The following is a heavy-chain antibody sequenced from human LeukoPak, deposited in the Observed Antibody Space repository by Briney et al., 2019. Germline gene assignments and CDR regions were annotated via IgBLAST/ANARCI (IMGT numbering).Heavy chain of an antibody. Sequence: GGSLRLSCAASGFTFSRYSMNWVRQAPGKGLEWVSSISSDSSHMYYADSVKGRFTISRDNAKNSLYLQMNSLRAEETAVYYCARVKEAAAFDYWGQGALVTVSS. CDR2: ISSDSSHM. D-gene: IGHD6-25*01. CDR1: GFTFSRYS. CDR3: ARVKEAAAFDY. V-gene: IGHV3-21*01. J-gene: IGHJ4*02.